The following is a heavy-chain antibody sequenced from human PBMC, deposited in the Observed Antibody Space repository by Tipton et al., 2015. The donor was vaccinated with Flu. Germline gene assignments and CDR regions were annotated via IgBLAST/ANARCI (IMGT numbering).Heavy chain of an antibody. CDR3: ARDVGGGLSAGFDY. J-gene: IGHJ4*02. CDR1: GFTFSSYG. CDR2: IWYDGSNK. Sequence: SLRLSCAASGFTFSSYGMHWVRQAPGKGLEWVAVIWYDGSNKYYADSVKGRFTISRDNSKNTLYLQMNSLRAEDTAVYYCARDVGGGLSAGFDYWGQGTLVTVSS. V-gene: IGHV3-33*01. D-gene: IGHD3-16*02.